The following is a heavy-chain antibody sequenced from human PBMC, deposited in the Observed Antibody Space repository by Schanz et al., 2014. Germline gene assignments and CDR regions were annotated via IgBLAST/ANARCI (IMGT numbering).Heavy chain of an antibody. Sequence: QVQLVQSGAEVKKPGASVRVSCKASGYTFTNYYIHWVRQAPGQGLEWMGRIYLSDGSTRYAQKFQGRVTMTRDMSINTAYMELSRLRSDDSAVYYCASDFWSGYSHYYYGLDVWGQGTTVTVSS. D-gene: IGHD3-3*01. CDR3: ASDFWSGYSHYYYGLDV. V-gene: IGHV1-46*01. CDR1: GYTFTNYY. CDR2: IYLSDGST. J-gene: IGHJ6*02.